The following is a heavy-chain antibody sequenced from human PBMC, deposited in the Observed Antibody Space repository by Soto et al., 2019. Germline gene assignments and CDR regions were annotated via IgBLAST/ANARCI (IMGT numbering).Heavy chain of an antibody. CDR3: AREGEYCGGDCYSLSY. CDR1: GGTFSSYA. J-gene: IGHJ4*02. V-gene: IGHV1-69*14. CDR2: IIPIFGTA. Sequence: QVQLVQSGAEVKKPGSSVKVSCKASGGTFSSYAISWVRQAPGQGLEWMGGIIPIFGTANYAQKFQGRVTITADKSTSTAYMELSSLRSEDTAVYYCAREGEYCGGDCYSLSYWGQGTLVTVSS. D-gene: IGHD2-21*02.